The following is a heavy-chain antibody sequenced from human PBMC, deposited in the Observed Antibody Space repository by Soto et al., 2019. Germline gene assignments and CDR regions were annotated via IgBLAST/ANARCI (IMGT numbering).Heavy chain of an antibody. D-gene: IGHD2-2*01. CDR2: IYHSGST. V-gene: IGHV4-30-2*01. CDR1: GGSISSGGYS. CDR3: ARATSDCSSTSCYASITGTRYYYYYYYMDV. J-gene: IGHJ6*03. Sequence: SETLSLTCAVSGGSISSGGYSWSWIRQPPGKGLEWIEYIYHSGSTYYNPSLKSRVTISVDRSKNQFSLKLSSVTAADTAVYYCARATSDCSSTSCYASITGTRYYYYYYYMDVWGKGTTVTVSS.